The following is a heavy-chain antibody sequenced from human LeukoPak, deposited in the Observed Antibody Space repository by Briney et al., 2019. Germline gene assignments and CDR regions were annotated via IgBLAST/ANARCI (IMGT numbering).Heavy chain of an antibody. V-gene: IGHV4-4*07. CDR1: GGSISSYY. Sequence: PSETLSLTCTVSGGSISSYYWSWIRQPAGKGLEWIGRIYTSGSTNYNPSLKSRVTMSVDTSKNQFSLKLSSVTAADTAVYYCARDPSLSDSSGYYFNWFDPWGQGTLVTVSS. CDR3: ARDPSLSDSSGYYFNWFDP. D-gene: IGHD3-22*01. CDR2: IYTSGST. J-gene: IGHJ5*02.